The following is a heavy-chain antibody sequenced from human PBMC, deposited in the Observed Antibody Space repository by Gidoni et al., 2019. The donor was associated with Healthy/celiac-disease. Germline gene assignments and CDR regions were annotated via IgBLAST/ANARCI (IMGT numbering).Heavy chain of an antibody. J-gene: IGHJ4*02. CDR3: AKASGYSYGPDYFDY. CDR2: IKHSGST. D-gene: IGHD5-18*01. CDR1: GGPFRGYY. V-gene: IGHV4-34*01. Sequence: QVQLQQRGAGLWQPSETPSLTCAVYGGPFRGYYWCWIRQPPGKGLEWIGAIKHSGSTNYNPSLKSRVAVSVDTSKIQFSLKLSSVPAADTAVYYCAKASGYSYGPDYFDYWGQGTLVTVSS.